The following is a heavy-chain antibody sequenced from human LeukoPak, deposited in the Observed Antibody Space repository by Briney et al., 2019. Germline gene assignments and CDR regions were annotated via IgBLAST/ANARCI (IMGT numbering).Heavy chain of an antibody. Sequence: SSQTLSLACAVSGGSISSGGYSWSWIRQPPGKGLEWIGYIYHSGSTYYNPSLKSRVTISVDRSKNQFSLKLSSVTAADTAVYYCARYGYYFDYWGQGTLVTVFS. CDR1: GGSISSGGYS. CDR3: ARYGYYFDY. J-gene: IGHJ4*02. D-gene: IGHD4-17*01. V-gene: IGHV4-30-2*01. CDR2: IYHSGST.